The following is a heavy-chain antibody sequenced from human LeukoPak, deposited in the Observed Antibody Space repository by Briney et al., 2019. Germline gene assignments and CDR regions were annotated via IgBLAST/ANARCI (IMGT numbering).Heavy chain of an antibody. CDR2: INHSGST. CDR3: SSGPYFDY. Sequence: PSETLSLTCAVYGGSFSGYYWSWIRQPPGKGLEWIGEINHSGSTNYNPSLKSRVTISVGTSKNQFSLKLSSVTAADTAVYFCSSGPYFDYWGQGTLVTVSS. J-gene: IGHJ4*02. CDR1: GGSFSGYY. V-gene: IGHV4-34*01. D-gene: IGHD6-25*01.